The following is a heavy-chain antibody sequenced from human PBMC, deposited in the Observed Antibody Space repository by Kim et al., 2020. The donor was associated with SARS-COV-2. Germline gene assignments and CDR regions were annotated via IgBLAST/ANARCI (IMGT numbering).Heavy chain of an antibody. D-gene: IGHD4-17*01. V-gene: IGHV4-34*01. J-gene: IGHJ4*02. Sequence: NPSLQSRVTISVDTSKNQCSLKLSSVTAADTAVYYCARGGVTTSSEPFDYWGQGTLVTVSS. CDR3: ARGGVTTSSEPFDY.